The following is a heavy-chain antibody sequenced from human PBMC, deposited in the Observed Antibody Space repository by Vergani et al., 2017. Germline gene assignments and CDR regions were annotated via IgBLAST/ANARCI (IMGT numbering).Heavy chain of an antibody. CDR2: VDPEDGET. D-gene: IGHD4-17*01. V-gene: IGHV1-69-2*01. CDR1: GYTFTDHS. J-gene: IGHJ6*02. CDR3: ATPQTVTTGGMEV. Sequence: EVQLVQSGAEVKKPGATMKLSCKVSGYTFTDHSMHWLTQSPGKGLEWMGLVDPEDGETIYAEKFKVRVTISADTSTDTAHLELSSLRSEDTAVYYCATPQTVTTGGMEVWGQGTTVIVSS.